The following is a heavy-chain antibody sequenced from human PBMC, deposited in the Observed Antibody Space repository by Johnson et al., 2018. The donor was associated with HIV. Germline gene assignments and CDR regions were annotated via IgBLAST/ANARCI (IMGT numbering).Heavy chain of an antibody. CDR3: AKGQTGYSSSWDSGGAFDI. J-gene: IGHJ3*02. CDR2: ISYDGSNK. CDR1: GFTFSSYA. V-gene: IGHV3-30-3*02. D-gene: IGHD6-13*01. Sequence: QEQLVESGGGVVQPGRSLRLSCAASGFTFSSYAMHWVRQAPGKGLEWVACISYDGSNKHYAGSVKGRFTISRDNSKNTLYLQMNSRRAEDTDVYYCAKGQTGYSSSWDSGGAFDIWGQGTKLTVSS.